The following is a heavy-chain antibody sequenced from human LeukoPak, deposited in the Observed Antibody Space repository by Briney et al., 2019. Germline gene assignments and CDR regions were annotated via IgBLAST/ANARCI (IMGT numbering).Heavy chain of an antibody. Sequence: ASVTVFSKASGYTFSAHHIHWVRQAPGQGLEWMGWILPDGRDTKYSQKFQDRMTLTTDTSTNTAYMELNRLIPDDTAVYYCSGRYGPGPVWGQGTLISASP. CDR1: GYTFSAHH. D-gene: IGHD3-10*01. CDR2: ILPDGRDT. CDR3: SGRYGPGPV. J-gene: IGHJ4*02. V-gene: IGHV1-2*02.